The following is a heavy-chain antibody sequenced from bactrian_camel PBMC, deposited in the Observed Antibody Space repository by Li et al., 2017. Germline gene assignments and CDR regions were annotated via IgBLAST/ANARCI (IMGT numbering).Heavy chain of an antibody. Sequence: VQLVESGGGSVQAGGNLTLSCTASGNTARNRVWGWFRQAPGLEREGVATIDGDGYTAYKDSVKGRFTISLDNDKKSLYLQMNSLKPEDTAMYYCAALGAAMAAIQAIDVKPGFGYWGPGTQVTVS. V-gene: IGHV3S53*01. D-gene: IGHD3*01. CDR1: GNTARNRV. J-gene: IGHJ6*01. CDR3: AALGAAMAAIQAIDVKPGFGY. CDR2: IDGDGYT.